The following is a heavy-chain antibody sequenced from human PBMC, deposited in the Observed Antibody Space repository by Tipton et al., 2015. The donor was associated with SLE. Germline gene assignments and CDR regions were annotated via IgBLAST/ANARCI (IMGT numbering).Heavy chain of an antibody. CDR3: ARDVVVRGVMFFDH. CDR2: ISIYNGDT. V-gene: IGHV1-18*01. CDR1: GYTFTRYG. Sequence: QLVQSGAEVKKPGASVRVSCKASGYTFTRYGISWVRQAPGQGLEWMGWISIYNGDTDYAEKFQGRVTMTGDTSTSTAYMELTSLRSDDTAVYYCARDVVVRGVMFFDHWGQGSLVTVSS. J-gene: IGHJ4*02. D-gene: IGHD3-10*01.